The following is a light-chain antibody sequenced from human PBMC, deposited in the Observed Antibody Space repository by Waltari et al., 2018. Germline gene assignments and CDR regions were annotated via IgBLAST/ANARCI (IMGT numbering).Light chain of an antibody. CDR3: CSYAGNKIMI. J-gene: IGLJ2*01. CDR2: EDT. Sequence: QSALTQPASVSGSPGQSITISCTGTSSDVATSNLVSWYQQHPGKAPRLMLYEDTERPSGVSNRFSGSKSGNTASLTISGLQAEDGADYYCCSYAGNKIMIFGGGTKLTVL. CDR1: SSDVATSNL. V-gene: IGLV2-23*01.